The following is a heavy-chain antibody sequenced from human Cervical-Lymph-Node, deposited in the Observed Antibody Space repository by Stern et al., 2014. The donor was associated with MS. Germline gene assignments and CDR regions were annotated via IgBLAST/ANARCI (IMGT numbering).Heavy chain of an antibody. CDR2: IYPGDSAT. CDR3: ARQTTAWASDV. CDR1: GYKFSIYW. J-gene: IGHJ4*02. D-gene: IGHD1-14*01. V-gene: IGHV5-51*01. Sequence: VQLVQSGAELIRPGESLKISCKGSGYKFSIYWIAWVRQMPGQGLEWMGIIYPGDSATRYSPSFQGQVTMSADKSTSTAYLQWSSLNASDTAMYFCARQTTAWASDVWGQGTLVTVSS.